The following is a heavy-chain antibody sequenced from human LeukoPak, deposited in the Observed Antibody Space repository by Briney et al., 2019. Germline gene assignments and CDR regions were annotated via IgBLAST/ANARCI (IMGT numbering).Heavy chain of an antibody. CDR2: ISSSSSYT. D-gene: IGHD6-19*01. V-gene: IGHV3-11*06. CDR3: ARQGGAYSSGRFDY. CDR1: GFTFSDYY. J-gene: IGHJ4*02. Sequence: GGSLRLSCAAPGFTFSDYYMSWIRQAPGKGLEWVSYISSSSSYTNYADSVKGRFTISRDNAKNSLYLQMNSLGAEDTAVYYCARQGGAYSSGRFDYWGQGTLVTVSS.